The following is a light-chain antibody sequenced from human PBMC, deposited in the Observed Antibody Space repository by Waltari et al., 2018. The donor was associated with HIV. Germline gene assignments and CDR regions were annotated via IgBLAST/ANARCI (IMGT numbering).Light chain of an antibody. CDR3: QAWDNTTPI. CDR2: QDN. CDR1: QLGAKF. V-gene: IGLV3-1*01. J-gene: IGLJ2*01. Sequence: SYELTQPPSVSVSPGQTASITCSGDQLGAKFASWYQQRPGQSPVMVIFQDNERPSGIPARFSGSNSGNSATLTISVTQTFDDAYYFCQAWDNTTPIFGGGTKLTVL.